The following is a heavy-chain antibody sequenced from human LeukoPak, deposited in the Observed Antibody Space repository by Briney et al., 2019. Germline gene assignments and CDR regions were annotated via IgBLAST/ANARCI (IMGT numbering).Heavy chain of an antibody. Sequence: PGGSLRLSCAASGFPLTSYEMNGVRQAPGRGVEGVSYISSSGSTIYYAVSVKGRFTISRDNAKNSLYLQMNSLRAEDTALYYCVSHRGSGPYWGQGTLVTVSS. V-gene: IGHV3-48*03. D-gene: IGHD3-10*01. CDR2: ISSSGSTI. J-gene: IGHJ4*02. CDR3: VSHRGSGPY. CDR1: GFPLTSYE.